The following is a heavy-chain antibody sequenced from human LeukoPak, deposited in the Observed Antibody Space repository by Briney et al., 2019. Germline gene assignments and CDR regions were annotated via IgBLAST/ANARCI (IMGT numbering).Heavy chain of an antibody. CDR1: GFTLDYYA. D-gene: IGHD6-13*01. J-gene: IGHJ4*02. CDR2: ISWNRGDI. CDR3: TKDANGNSWSYFDY. V-gene: IGHV3-9*01. Sequence: GGSLRLSCAASGFTLDYYAMHAVRQPPGKGLAGVSGISWNRGDIGYADSVKGRFTISRDNAKSSLYLQMNSLRAEDTALYYCTKDANGNSWSYFDYWGQGTLVTVSS.